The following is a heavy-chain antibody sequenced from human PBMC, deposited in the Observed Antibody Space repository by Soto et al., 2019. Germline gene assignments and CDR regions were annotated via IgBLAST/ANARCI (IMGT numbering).Heavy chain of an antibody. D-gene: IGHD3-9*01. CDR2: ISGSGGST. V-gene: IGHV3-23*01. J-gene: IGHJ4*02. CDR1: GFTFSTYA. CDR3: ARSIYDILTGYSDCFDY. Sequence: EVQLLESGGGLVQPGGSLRLSCAASGFTFSTYAMTWVRQAPGKGLEWVSSISGSGGSTYNADSVKGRFTISRDNSKNTLYLQMNSLRAEDTAVYYCARSIYDILTGYSDCFDYWGQGTLVTVSS.